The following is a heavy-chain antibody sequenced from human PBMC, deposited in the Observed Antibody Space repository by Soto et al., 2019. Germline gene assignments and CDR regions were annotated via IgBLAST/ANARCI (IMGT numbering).Heavy chain of an antibody. V-gene: IGHV3-30*18. D-gene: IGHD4-17*01. CDR1: GFTFSTYG. CDR3: GKDHLPSTVTTSCY. J-gene: IGHJ4*02. CDR2: ISYDGNNK. Sequence: VQLVESGGGVVQPGRSLRLSCAASGFTFSTYGMHWVRQAPGKGLEWVAVISYDGNNKYYADSVKGRFTIARDNSKNTLFLQMDSLRTEDPAVYYCGKDHLPSTVTTSCYWGQGTLVTGSS.